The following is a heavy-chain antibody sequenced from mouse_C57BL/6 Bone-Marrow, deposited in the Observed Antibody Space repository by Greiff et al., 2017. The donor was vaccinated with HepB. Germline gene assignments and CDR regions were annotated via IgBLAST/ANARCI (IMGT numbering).Heavy chain of an antibody. J-gene: IGHJ2*01. V-gene: IGHV1-22*01. CDR2: INPNNGGT. CDR1: GYTFTDYN. CDR3: ASPYYDYVYFDY. Sequence: EVQLQQSGPELVKPGASVKMSCKASGYTFTDYNMHWVKQSHGKSLEWIGYINPNNGGTSYNKKFKGKAKLTVHKSSSTAYMELRSLTSEESAVYYCASPYYDYVYFDYWGQGTTLTVSS. D-gene: IGHD2-4*01.